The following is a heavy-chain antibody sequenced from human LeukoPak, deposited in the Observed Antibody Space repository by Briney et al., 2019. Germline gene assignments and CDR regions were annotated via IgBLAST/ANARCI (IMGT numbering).Heavy chain of an antibody. V-gene: IGHV3-21*05. CDR1: ASGVSFTSHS. CDR3: AREYNSRATFDY. D-gene: IGHD1-20*01. J-gene: IGHJ4*02. CDR2: ISSSGSYI. Sequence: GGSLRLSCAASASGVSFTSHSMNWVRQAPGKGLEWISYISSSGSYIFYAASVEGRFTVSRDNARNSLYLQMSSLRAEDTAIYYCAREYNSRATFDYRGQGTLVTVSS.